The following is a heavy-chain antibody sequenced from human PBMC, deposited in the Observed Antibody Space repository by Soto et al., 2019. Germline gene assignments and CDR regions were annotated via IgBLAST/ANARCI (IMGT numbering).Heavy chain of an antibody. V-gene: IGHV1-18*04. CDR2: ISAYNGNT. CDR3: ARARAFFGYYYYGMDV. D-gene: IGHD3-3*01. J-gene: IGHJ6*02. Sequence: ASVKVSCKASGYTFTSYGISWVRQAPGQGLEWMGWISAYNGNTNYAQKLQGRVTMTTDTSTSTAYMELRSLRSDDTAVYYCARARAFFGYYYYGMDVCGQGTTVTVS. CDR1: GYTFTSYG.